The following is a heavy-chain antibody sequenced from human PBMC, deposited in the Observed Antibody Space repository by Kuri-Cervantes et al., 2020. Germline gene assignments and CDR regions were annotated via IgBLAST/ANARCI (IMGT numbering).Heavy chain of an antibody. Sequence: SCAVSGGSISSSNWWSWVRQPPGKGLEWIGESYHSGSTNYNPSLKGRVTISVDKSKNQFSLKLSSVTAADTAVYYCARMTTVTRDGYYYYGMDVWRQGTTVTVSS. D-gene: IGHD4-17*01. CDR3: ARMTTVTRDGYYYYGMDV. J-gene: IGHJ6*02. CDR1: GGSISSSNW. CDR2: SYHSGST. V-gene: IGHV4-4*02.